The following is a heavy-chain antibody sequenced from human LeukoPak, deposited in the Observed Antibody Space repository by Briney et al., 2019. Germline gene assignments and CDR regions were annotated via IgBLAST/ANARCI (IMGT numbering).Heavy chain of an antibody. CDR1: GGSISSYY. CDR3: ARGRIAARPGAFDI. CDR2: IYYSGST. V-gene: IGHV4-59*12. J-gene: IGHJ3*02. D-gene: IGHD6-6*01. Sequence: SETLSLTCAVSGGSISSYYWSWIRQPPGKGLEWIGYIYYSGSTNYNPSLKSRVTISVDTSKNQFSLKLSSVTAADTAVYYCARGRIAARPGAFDIWGQGTMVTVSS.